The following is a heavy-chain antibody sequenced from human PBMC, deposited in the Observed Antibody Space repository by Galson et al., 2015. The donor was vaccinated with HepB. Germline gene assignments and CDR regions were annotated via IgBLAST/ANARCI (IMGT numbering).Heavy chain of an antibody. CDR1: GFTFSSYA. CDR2: ISYDGSNK. V-gene: IGHV3-30-3*01. J-gene: IGHJ3*02. D-gene: IGHD6-19*01. CDR3: AKVSNTGYSSGWDGGPGGAFDI. Sequence: SLRLSCAASGFTFSSYAMHWVRQAPGKGLEWVAVISYDGSNKYYADSVKGRFTISRDNAKNSLYLQMNSLRAEDTALYYCAKVSNTGYSSGWDGGPGGAFDIWGQGTMVTVSS.